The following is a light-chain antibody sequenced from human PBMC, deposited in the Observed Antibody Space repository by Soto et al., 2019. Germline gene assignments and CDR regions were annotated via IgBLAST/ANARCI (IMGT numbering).Light chain of an antibody. Sequence: EIVMTQSPATLSVSPGERATLSCRASQSVDSKLAWYQQKPGQGPRLLIYGASSRATGIPARFSGSGSGTEFTLTISSLQSEDFAVYYCQHYSTWLLTFGQGTKVEI. V-gene: IGKV3-15*01. J-gene: IGKJ1*01. CDR3: QHYSTWLLT. CDR1: QSVDSK. CDR2: GAS.